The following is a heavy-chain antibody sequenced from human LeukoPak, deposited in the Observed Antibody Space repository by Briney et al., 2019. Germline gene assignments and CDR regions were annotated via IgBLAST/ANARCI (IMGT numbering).Heavy chain of an antibody. D-gene: IGHD6-19*01. Sequence: SETLSLTCTVAGGSISSYSWSCVRQLPGEGLGWVGYIFYSGSNNYNPSFKSRVTISVYTSKGHIALNLRSLTAADTAIYYCARQHDSGWAGFGYWGLGTLVTASS. J-gene: IGHJ4*02. CDR3: ARQHDSGWAGFGY. V-gene: IGHV4-59*08. CDR2: IFYSGSN. CDR1: GGSISSYS.